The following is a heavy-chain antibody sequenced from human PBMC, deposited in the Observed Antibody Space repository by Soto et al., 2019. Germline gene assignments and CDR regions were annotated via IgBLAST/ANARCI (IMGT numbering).Heavy chain of an antibody. J-gene: IGHJ4*02. CDR1: GGSISSYY. Sequence: SETLSLTCTVSGGSISSYYWSWIRQPPGKGLEWIGYIYYSGSTNYNPSLKSRVTISVDTSKNQFSLKLSSVTAADTAVYYCARHWSDYAFDYWGLGTLVTVSS. CDR2: IYYSGST. V-gene: IGHV4-59*01. D-gene: IGHD3-3*01. CDR3: ARHWSDYAFDY.